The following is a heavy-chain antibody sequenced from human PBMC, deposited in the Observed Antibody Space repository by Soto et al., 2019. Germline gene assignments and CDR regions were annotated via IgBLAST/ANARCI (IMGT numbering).Heavy chain of an antibody. J-gene: IGHJ4*02. CDR3: AKGALFLYYDFWSGHLYYFDY. CDR1: GFTFSSYA. V-gene: IGHV3-23*01. Sequence: GGSLRLSCAASGFTFSSYAMSWVRQAPGKGLEWVSAISGSGGSTYYADSVKGRFTISRDNSKNTLYLQMNSLRAEDTAVYYCAKGALFLYYDFWSGHLYYFDYWGQGTLVTVSS. D-gene: IGHD3-3*01. CDR2: ISGSGGST.